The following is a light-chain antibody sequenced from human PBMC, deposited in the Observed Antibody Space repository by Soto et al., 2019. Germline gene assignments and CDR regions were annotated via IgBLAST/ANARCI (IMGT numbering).Light chain of an antibody. CDR2: GAS. CDR1: QSVSSSY. V-gene: IGKV3-20*01. CDR3: QQYGSSGT. Sequence: WERATLSCRASQSVSSSYLAWYQQKPGQAPRLLIYGASSRATGIPDRFSGSGSGTDFTLTIRRLEPEDFAVYYCQQYGSSGTCGQGTKVDIK. J-gene: IGKJ1*01.